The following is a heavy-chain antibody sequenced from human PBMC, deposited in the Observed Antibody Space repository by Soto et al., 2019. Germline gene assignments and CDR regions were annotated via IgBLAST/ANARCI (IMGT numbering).Heavy chain of an antibody. Sequence: AVGSLRLSCAASGFTFSSYGMHWVRQAPGKGLEWVAVISYDGSNKYYADSVKGRFTISRDNSKNTLYLQMNSLRAEDTAVYYCAKDEYQLVRHYYYGMDVWGQGTTVTVSS. D-gene: IGHD6-6*01. J-gene: IGHJ6*02. V-gene: IGHV3-30*18. CDR2: ISYDGSNK. CDR3: AKDEYQLVRHYYYGMDV. CDR1: GFTFSSYG.